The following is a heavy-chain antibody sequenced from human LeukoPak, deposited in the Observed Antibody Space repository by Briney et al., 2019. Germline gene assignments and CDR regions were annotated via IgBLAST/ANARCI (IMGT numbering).Heavy chain of an antibody. J-gene: IGHJ6*03. CDR2: IYYTGIT. D-gene: IGHD4-23*01. CDR1: GGSISSSSDN. CDR3: ARQGRATVVMYMDD. Sequence: PSETLSLTCSVSGGSISSSSDNWGWIRQPPGKGLEWIGSIYYTGITYYNPSVMSRVTMSVDTSKNQFSLRLSSVTAADTAMYHCARQGRATVVMYMDDWGKGTTVTVSS. V-gene: IGHV4-39*01.